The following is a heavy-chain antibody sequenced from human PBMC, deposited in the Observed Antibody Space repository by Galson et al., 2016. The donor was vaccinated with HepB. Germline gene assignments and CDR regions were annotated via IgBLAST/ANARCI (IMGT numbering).Heavy chain of an antibody. V-gene: IGHV1-2*02. CDR1: GYTFSGFY. CDR3: ARINAATLDAFDV. Sequence: SVKVSCKGSGYTFSGFYIHWVRQAPGQGLEWMGWINPNSGDTNYAQKFRGRVTLARDTSITTSFLELDSLTSDDTATFYCARINAATLDAFDVWGQGTLVTVSS. CDR2: INPNSGDT. J-gene: IGHJ3*01. D-gene: IGHD3-16*01.